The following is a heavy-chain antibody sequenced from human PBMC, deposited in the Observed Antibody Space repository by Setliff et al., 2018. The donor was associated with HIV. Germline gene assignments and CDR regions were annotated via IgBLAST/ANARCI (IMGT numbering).Heavy chain of an antibody. Sequence: GESLKISCAASGFTFSDYYMSWIRQAPGKGLEWLAYITATGKMVHYADSVKGRFTISRDNAQNSLYLQMDSLRVDDTAVYYCARGSRYRSNWYFDLWGRDTLVTVSS. CDR2: ITATGKMV. V-gene: IGHV3-11*04. J-gene: IGHJ2*01. CDR3: ARGSRYRSNWYFDL. D-gene: IGHD5-18*01. CDR1: GFTFSDYY.